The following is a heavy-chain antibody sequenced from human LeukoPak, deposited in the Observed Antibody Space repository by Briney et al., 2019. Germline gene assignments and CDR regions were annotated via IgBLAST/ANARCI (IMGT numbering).Heavy chain of an antibody. V-gene: IGHV3-7*01. CDR3: AKDQAVAGDY. D-gene: IGHD6-19*01. J-gene: IGHJ4*02. CDR1: GFTFSSYW. CDR2: IKQDGSEK. Sequence: GGSLRLSCAASGFTFSSYWMSWVRQAPGKGLEWVANIKQDGSEKYYADSVKGRFTISRDNSKNTLYLQMNSLRAEDTAVYYCAKDQAVAGDYWGQGTLVTVSS.